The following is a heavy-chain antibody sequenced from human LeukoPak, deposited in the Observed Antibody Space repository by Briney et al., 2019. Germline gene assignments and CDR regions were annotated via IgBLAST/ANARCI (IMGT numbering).Heavy chain of an antibody. CDR2: IYSGGST. V-gene: IGHV3-53*01. CDR1: GFTVSSNY. Sequence: GGSLRLSCAASGFTVSSNYMTWVRQAPGKGLEWVSVIYSGGSTYYADSVKGRFTISRDNSKNTLYLKMNSLRAEDTAVYYCARITTGTIDYWGQGTLVTVSS. J-gene: IGHJ4*02. CDR3: ARITTGTIDY. D-gene: IGHD1-1*01.